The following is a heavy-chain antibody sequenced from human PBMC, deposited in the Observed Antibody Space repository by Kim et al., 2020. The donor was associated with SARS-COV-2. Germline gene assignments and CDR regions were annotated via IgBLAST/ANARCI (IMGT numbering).Heavy chain of an antibody. Sequence: SSSSSYIYYADSVKGRFTIPRDNAKNALYLQMNRRRAENTAVYYCAREQGWGQGTLVTVSS. CDR3: AREQG. J-gene: IGHJ4*02. CDR2: SSSSSYI. V-gene: IGHV3-21*01.